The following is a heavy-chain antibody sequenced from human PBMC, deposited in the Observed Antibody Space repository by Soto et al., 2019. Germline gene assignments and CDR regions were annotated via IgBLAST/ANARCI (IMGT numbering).Heavy chain of an antibody. CDR3: ARDGWYSSSSPVWGVRGYYYGIDV. CDR2: IIPIFGTA. Sequence: SVKVSCKASGGTFSSYAISWVRQAPGQGLEWMGGIIPIFGTANYAQKFQGRVTITADESTSTAYMELSSLRSEDTAVYYCARDGWYSSSSPVWGVRGYYYGIDVWGQGTTVTVSS. V-gene: IGHV1-69*13. J-gene: IGHJ6*02. CDR1: GGTFSSYA. D-gene: IGHD6-6*01.